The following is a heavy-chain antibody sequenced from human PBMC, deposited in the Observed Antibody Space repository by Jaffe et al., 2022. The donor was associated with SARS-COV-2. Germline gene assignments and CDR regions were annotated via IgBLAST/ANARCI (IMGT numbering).Heavy chain of an antibody. CDR1: GFTFSRYT. D-gene: IGHD6-13*01. V-gene: IGHV3-48*01. Sequence: DVQVVESGGGLVQPGGSLRLSCVASGFTFSRYTMSWVRQAPGKGLEWVSEITVSSTPRYIDSVKGRFTISRDNTKNSVYLQMSSLRVEDTAVYYCARGVATGNEFGWGQGILVTVSS. CDR3: ARGVATGNEFG. CDR2: ITVSSTPR. J-gene: IGHJ4*02.